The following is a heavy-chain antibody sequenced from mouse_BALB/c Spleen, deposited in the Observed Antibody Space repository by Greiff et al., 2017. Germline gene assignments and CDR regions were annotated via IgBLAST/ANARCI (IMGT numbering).Heavy chain of an antibody. CDR2: INPSNGRT. CDR1: GYTFTSYW. CDR3: AREGGTGFDY. D-gene: IGHD4-1*01. V-gene: IGHV1S81*02. J-gene: IGHJ2*01. Sequence: QVQLQQPGAELVKPGASVKLSCKASGYTFTSYWMHWVKQRPGQGLEWIGEINPSNGRTNYNEKFKSKATLTVDKSSSTAYMQLSSLTSEDSAVYYCAREGGTGFDYWGQGTTLTVSS.